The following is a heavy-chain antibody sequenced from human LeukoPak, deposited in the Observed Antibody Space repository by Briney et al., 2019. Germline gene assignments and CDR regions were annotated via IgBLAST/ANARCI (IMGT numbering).Heavy chain of an antibody. V-gene: IGHV1-69*13. CDR1: GGTFSSYA. D-gene: IGHD2-2*03. J-gene: IGHJ6*02. CDR3: ARGGGYCSSTSCYVYYYYGMDV. CDR2: IIPIFGTA. Sequence: GASVKVSCKASGGTFSSYAISWVRQAPGQGLEWMGGIIPIFGTANYAQKFQGRVTITADESTSTAYMELSSLRPEDTAVYYCARGGGYCSSTSCYVYYYYGMDVWGQGTTVTVSS.